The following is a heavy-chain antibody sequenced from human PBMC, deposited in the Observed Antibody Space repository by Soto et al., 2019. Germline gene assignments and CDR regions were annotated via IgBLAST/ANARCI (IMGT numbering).Heavy chain of an antibody. Sequence: PGGSLRLSCAASGFTFSSYEMNWVRQAPGKGLEWVSYISSSGSTIYYADSVKGRFTISRDNAKNSLYLQMNSLRAEDTAVYYCARGGEDWNSDIHYYYGMDVWGQGTTVTVSS. V-gene: IGHV3-48*03. CDR1: GFTFSSYE. CDR3: ARGGEDWNSDIHYYYGMDV. D-gene: IGHD1-7*01. J-gene: IGHJ6*02. CDR2: ISSSGSTI.